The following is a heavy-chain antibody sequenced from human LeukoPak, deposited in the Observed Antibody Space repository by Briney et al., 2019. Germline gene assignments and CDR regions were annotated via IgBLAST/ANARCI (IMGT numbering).Heavy chain of an antibody. CDR2: ISGSGGST. D-gene: IGHD2-21*02. CDR3: AKDWGYCGGDCYPYYFDY. V-gene: IGHV3-23*01. J-gene: IGHJ4*02. Sequence: PGGSLRLSCAASGFTFSGYAMSWVRQAPGKGLEWVSAISGSGGSTYYAASVKGRFTISRDNSKNTLYLQMNSLRAEDTAVYYCAKDWGYCGGDCYPYYFDYWGQGTLVTVSS. CDR1: GFTFSGYA.